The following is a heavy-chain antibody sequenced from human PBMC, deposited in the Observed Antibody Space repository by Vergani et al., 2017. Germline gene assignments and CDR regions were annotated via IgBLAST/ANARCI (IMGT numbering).Heavy chain of an antibody. J-gene: IGHJ4*02. CDR1: GFSIDNGYY. CDR3: ARRSGIVYDIFSGTQYFFDF. D-gene: IGHD3-9*01. V-gene: IGHV4-38-2*01. CDR2: IYRTGRT. Sequence: QVQLQESGPGLVKPSETLSLTCAVSGFSIDNGYYWDWIRQPPGKGLEWIGSIYRTGRTHFNPSLKSRVTISVDTSNNHFSLRLISLTAADTAVYYCARRSGIVYDIFSGTQYFFDFWGQGTLVTVSS.